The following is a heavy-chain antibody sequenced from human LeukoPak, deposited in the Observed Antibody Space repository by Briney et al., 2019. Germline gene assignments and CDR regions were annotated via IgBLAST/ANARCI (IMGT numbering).Heavy chain of an antibody. CDR1: GFTFSSYW. D-gene: IGHD3-22*01. CDR2: INSDGSST. Sequence: PGGSLRLSCAASGFTFSSYWMHWVRQAPGKGLVWVSRINSDGSSTSYADSVKGRSTISRDNAKNTLYLQMNSLRAEDTAVYYCARDLAAYYYDSSGYPFDYWGQGTLVTVSS. J-gene: IGHJ4*02. CDR3: ARDLAAYYYDSSGYPFDY. V-gene: IGHV3-74*01.